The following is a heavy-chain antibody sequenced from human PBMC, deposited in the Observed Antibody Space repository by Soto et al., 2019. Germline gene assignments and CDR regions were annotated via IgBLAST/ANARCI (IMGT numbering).Heavy chain of an antibody. D-gene: IGHD6-19*01. Sequence: QVQLVESGGGVVQPGGSLRLSCAASGFTFSGYSMHWVRQAPGKGLEWVAVIWYDGSNKYYADSVKGRFTISRDNSKSTLYLHMNSLKVEETSVYYCARVLAGDGCRCYLGQGTLVPVSS. CDR3: ARVLAGDGCRCY. V-gene: IGHV3-33*01. J-gene: IGHJ4*02. CDR1: GFTFSGYS. CDR2: IWYDGSNK.